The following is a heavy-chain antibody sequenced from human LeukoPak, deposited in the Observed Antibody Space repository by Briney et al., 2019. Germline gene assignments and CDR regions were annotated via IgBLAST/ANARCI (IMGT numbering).Heavy chain of an antibody. CDR3: ARDIVVVVAAVGGFDY. CDR1: GFTFSDYY. J-gene: IGHJ4*02. D-gene: IGHD2-15*01. Sequence: GGSLRLSCAASGFTFSDYYMSWLRQAPGKGLEWVSDISSSGSTIYYADSVKGRFTISRDNAKNSLYLQMNSLRAEDTAVYYCARDIVVVVAAVGGFDYWGQGTLVTVSS. V-gene: IGHV3-11*01. CDR2: ISSSGSTI.